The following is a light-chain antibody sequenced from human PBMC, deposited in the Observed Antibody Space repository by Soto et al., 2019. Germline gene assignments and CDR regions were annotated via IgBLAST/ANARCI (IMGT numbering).Light chain of an antibody. CDR3: QKYNSAPL. J-gene: IGKJ4*01. CDR1: QGISNY. V-gene: IGKV1-27*01. Sequence: DIQMTQSPSSLSASVGDRITITCRTSQGISNYLAWYQQKSGEVPKLLIYLASTLRSGVPSRFSGSRSGTDFTLTISSLQPEDVAIYYCQKYNSAPLFDGGTKVEI. CDR2: LAS.